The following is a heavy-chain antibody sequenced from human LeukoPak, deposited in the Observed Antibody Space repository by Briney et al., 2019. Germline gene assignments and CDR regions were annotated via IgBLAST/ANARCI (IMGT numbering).Heavy chain of an antibody. CDR1: AFTFSVYW. V-gene: IGHV3-7*05. CDR2: IKEDGSDK. J-gene: IGHJ4*02. Sequence: PGGSLRLSCSASAFTFSVYWMTWVRQAPGKGLEWAATIKEDGSDKYYVDSVRGRFTISRDNAENSLYLQMNSLTAEDTALYYCVRDGIRDIPGIITIRYDYWGQGTLVTVSS. D-gene: IGHD3-10*01. CDR3: VRDGIRDIPGIITIRYDY.